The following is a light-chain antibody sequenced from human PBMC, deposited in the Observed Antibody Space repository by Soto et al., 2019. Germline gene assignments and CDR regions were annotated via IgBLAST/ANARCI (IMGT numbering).Light chain of an antibody. CDR3: QQYDSYSWT. CDR2: DAS. Sequence: IQLTQSPSSLSASGGDTVTITCRASQSISTFLAWYQQKPGKAPKLLIFDASSLKSGVPSRFSGSGSGTEFTLTISSLQPDDFATYYCQQYDSYSWTFGQGTKVDIK. V-gene: IGKV1-5*01. J-gene: IGKJ1*01. CDR1: QSISTF.